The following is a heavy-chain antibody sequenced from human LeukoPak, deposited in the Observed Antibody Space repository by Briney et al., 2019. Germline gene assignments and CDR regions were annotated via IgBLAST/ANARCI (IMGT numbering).Heavy chain of an antibody. D-gene: IGHD2-2*01. Sequence: SETLSLTCTVSGGSISSSSYYWGWIRQPPGKGLEWIGSIYYSGSTYYNPSLKSRVTISVDTSKNQFSLKLSSVTAADTAVYYCARHVVVPAAIPTWGQGTLVTVSS. CDR1: GGSISSSSYY. J-gene: IGHJ5*02. CDR2: IYYSGST. CDR3: ARHVVVPAAIPT. V-gene: IGHV4-39*01.